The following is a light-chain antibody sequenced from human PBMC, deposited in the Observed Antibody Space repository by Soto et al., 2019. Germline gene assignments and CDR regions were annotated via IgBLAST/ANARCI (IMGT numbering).Light chain of an antibody. V-gene: IGKV1-39*01. J-gene: IGKJ4*01. CDR3: QQSYSTPLT. Sequence: DIQVTQSPSSLSASIGDRVIITCRPSQPISTSLHWFQQKPGKAPKLLIYALSNLQSGVPSRFSGSGTGTEFTLIISSLQPEDVGNYFCQQSYSTPLTFGGGTKVQI. CDR1: QPISTS. CDR2: ALS.